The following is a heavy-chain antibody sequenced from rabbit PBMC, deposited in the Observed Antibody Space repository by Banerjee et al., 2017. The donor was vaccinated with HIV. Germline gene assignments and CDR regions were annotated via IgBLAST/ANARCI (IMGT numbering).Heavy chain of an antibody. Sequence: QEQLEESGGGLVKPEGSLTLTCTASGVSFSSNYYMCWVRQAPGKGLEWIACIDSGSSDFTYFASWAKGRFTISKTSSTTVTLQMTSLTAADTATYFCARDSGSSFSSYGMDLWGQGTLVTVS. D-gene: IGHD8-1*01. V-gene: IGHV1S45*01. CDR1: GVSFSSNYY. CDR3: ARDSGSSFSSYGMDL. CDR2: IDSGSSDFT. J-gene: IGHJ3*01.